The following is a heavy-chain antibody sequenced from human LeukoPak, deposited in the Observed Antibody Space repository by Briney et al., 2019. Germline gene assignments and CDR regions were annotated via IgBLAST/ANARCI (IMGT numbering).Heavy chain of an antibody. V-gene: IGHV4-61*02. D-gene: IGHD3-22*01. CDR2: IYTSGST. J-gene: IGHJ1*01. CDR1: GGSISSGSYY. CDR3: ARGSYYDSSGYYQGGKEYFQH. Sequence: PSETLSLTCTVSGGSISSGSYYWSWIRQPAGKGLEWIGRIYTSGSTNYNPSLKSRVTISVDTSKNQFSLKLSSVTAADTAVYYCARGSYYDSSGYYQGGKEYFQHWGQGTLVTVSS.